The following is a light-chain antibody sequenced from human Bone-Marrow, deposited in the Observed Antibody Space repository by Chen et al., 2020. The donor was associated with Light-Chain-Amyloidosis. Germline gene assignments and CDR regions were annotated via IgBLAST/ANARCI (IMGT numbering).Light chain of an antibody. V-gene: IGLV3-21*02. CDR2: DDS. Sequence: SYVLPQPSSVSVAQGQTATIACGGNNMGSTSVNWYQPTPGQAPLLVVYDDSDRPSGIPERLSGSNSGNTATLTISRVEAGDEADYYCQVWDRSSDRPVFGGVTKLTVL. J-gene: IGLJ3*02. CDR1: NMGSTS. CDR3: QVWDRSSDRPV.